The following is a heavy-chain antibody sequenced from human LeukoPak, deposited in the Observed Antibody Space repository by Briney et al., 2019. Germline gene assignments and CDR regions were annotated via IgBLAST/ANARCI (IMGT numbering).Heavy chain of an antibody. V-gene: IGHV4-39*07. CDR3: ARDNWNYDWLDP. J-gene: IGHJ5*02. Sequence: SSETLSLTCTVSGGSISSSSYYWGWIRQPPGKGLEWIGSIYYSGSTYYNPSLKSRVTISVDTSKNQFSLKLSSVTAADTAVYYCARDNWNYDWLDPWGQGTLVTVSS. CDR2: IYYSGST. CDR1: GGSISSSSYY. D-gene: IGHD1-7*01.